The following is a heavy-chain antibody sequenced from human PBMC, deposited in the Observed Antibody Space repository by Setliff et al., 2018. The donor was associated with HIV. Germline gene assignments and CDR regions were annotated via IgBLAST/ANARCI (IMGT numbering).Heavy chain of an antibody. J-gene: IGHJ5*02. V-gene: IGHV1-46*01. D-gene: IGHD2-15*01. CDR3: ARVRYCSGGSCYGGDYWFDP. CDR2: IHPSGGST. CDR1: GYTFTRYY. Sequence: GASVKVSCKASGYTFTRYYIHWVRPAPGQGLEWMGVIHPSGGSTSYAQNFQDRLTMTRDTSTSTVYMELSSLRSEDTAVYHCARVRYCSGGSCYGGDYWFDPWGQGTLVTVSS.